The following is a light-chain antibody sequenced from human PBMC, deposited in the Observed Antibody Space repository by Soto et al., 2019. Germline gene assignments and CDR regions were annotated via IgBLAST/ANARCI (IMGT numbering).Light chain of an antibody. CDR2: DAS. V-gene: IGKV1-33*01. CDR3: QQYDNLPPLFT. Sequence: DIQMTQSPSSLSASVGDRVTITCQASQDISNYLNWYQQKPGKAPKLLIYDASNLETGVPSRFSGSGSGTDLTFTISSLQPEDIATYYCQQYDNLPPLFTFGPGTKVDIK. CDR1: QDISNY. J-gene: IGKJ3*01.